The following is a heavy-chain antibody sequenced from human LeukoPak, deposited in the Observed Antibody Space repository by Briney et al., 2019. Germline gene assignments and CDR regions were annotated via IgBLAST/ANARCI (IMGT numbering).Heavy chain of an antibody. CDR2: INTDASNT. CDR1: GFTFSRFW. Sequence: PGGSLRLSCAASGFTFSRFWMHWVRQAPGKGLVWVSRINTDASNTIYADSVKGRFTISRDSAKNTLYLQMNSLRAEDTAVYYCARDQSIAGPTTADYWGQGTLVTVSS. D-gene: IGHD1-26*01. V-gene: IGHV3-74*01. J-gene: IGHJ4*02. CDR3: ARDQSIAGPTTADY.